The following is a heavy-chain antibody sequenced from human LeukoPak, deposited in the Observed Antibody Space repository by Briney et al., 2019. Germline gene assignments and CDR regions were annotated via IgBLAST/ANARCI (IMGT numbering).Heavy chain of an antibody. V-gene: IGHV4-34*01. D-gene: IGHD6-13*01. Sequence: SETLSLTCAVYGGSFSGYYWSWIRQPPGKGLEWIGEINHSGSTNYNPSLKRRVTISVDTSKNQFSLKLSSVTAADTAVYYCARRGGSSWPRYYYFDYWGQGTLVTVSS. CDR2: INHSGST. J-gene: IGHJ4*02. CDR3: ARRGGSSWPRYYYFDY. CDR1: GGSFSGYY.